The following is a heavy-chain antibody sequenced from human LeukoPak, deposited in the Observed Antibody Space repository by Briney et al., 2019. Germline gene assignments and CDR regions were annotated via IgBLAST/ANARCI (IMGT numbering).Heavy chain of an antibody. CDR2: SHTGGNT. J-gene: IGHJ5*02. CDR3: ARDLETLAARNELIWSNWIDP. V-gene: IGHV3-53*05. Sequence: GGSLRLSCAASGFTVSSNHMSWVRQAPGKGLEWVSVSHTGGNTYYADSVKGRFTISRDNSKNTLYLQMNSLRGDDTAMYYCARDLETLAARNELIWSNWIDPWGQGTLVTVSS. CDR1: GFTVSSNH. D-gene: IGHD6-6*01.